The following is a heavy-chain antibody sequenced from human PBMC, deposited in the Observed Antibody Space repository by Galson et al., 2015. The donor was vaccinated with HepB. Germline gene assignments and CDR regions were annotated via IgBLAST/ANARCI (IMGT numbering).Heavy chain of an antibody. Sequence: SVKVSCKVSGGSFSSNTFSWVRQAPGQGLEWMGRIIPIFETANYAQKFQGRVTFNADKSATVVYMELSSLRSEDTAIYYCARDSLPGSYEKNWFDPWGQGTLVTVSS. CDR2: IIPIFETA. V-gene: IGHV1-69*08. J-gene: IGHJ5*02. CDR1: GGSFSSNT. CDR3: ARDSLPGSYEKNWFDP. D-gene: IGHD3-10*01.